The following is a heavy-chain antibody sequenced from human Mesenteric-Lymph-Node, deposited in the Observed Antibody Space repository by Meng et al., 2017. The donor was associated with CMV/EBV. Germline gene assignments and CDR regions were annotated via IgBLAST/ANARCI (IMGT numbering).Heavy chain of an antibody. V-gene: IGHV3-15*01. Sequence: CAGSGFTFSKFGMNWVRQAPGEGVECVGRIKSKADGGSSDYSAPVKGRFTISRDDSKNTLYLQMNSLNSDDTAVYYCTRPDSSTWYNVWGQGTLVTVSS. D-gene: IGHD2-2*01. CDR3: TRPDSSTWYNV. CDR2: IKSKADGGSS. J-gene: IGHJ4*02. CDR1: GFTFSKFG.